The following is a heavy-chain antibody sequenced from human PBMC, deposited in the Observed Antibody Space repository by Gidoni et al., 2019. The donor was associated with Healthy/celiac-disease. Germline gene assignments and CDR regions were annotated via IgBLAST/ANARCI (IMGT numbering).Heavy chain of an antibody. CDR2: INPSGGST. D-gene: IGHD2-15*01. CDR3: ATEDCSGGSCYSGLVY. CDR1: GDTFTSYY. J-gene: IGHJ4*02. Sequence: QVQLVQSGAEVKKPGVSVKVSCKASGDTFTSYYMHWVRQAPGQGLEWMGIINPSGGSTSYAQKFQGRVTMTRDTSTSTVYMELSSLRSEDTAVYYCATEDCSGGSCYSGLVYWGQGTLVTVSS. V-gene: IGHV1-46*01.